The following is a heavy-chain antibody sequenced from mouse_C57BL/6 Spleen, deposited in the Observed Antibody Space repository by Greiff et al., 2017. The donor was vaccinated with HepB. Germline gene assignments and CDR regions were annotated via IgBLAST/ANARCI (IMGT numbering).Heavy chain of an antibody. J-gene: IGHJ4*01. Sequence: EVKLQESGPELVKPGASVKISCKASGYSFTGYYMNLVKQSPEKSLEWIGEINPSTGGTTYNQKFKAKATLTVDKSSSTAYMQLKSLTSEDSAVYYCARPLYDFYAMDYWGQGTSVTVSS. CDR1: GYSFTGYY. CDR3: ARPLYDFYAMDY. D-gene: IGHD2-3*01. V-gene: IGHV1-42*01. CDR2: INPSTGGT.